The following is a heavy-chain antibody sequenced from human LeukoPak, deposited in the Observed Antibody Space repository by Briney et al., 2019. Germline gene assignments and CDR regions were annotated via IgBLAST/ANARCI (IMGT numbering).Heavy chain of an antibody. V-gene: IGHV4-59*12. CDR3: ARDAAKAQLAYFDY. J-gene: IGHJ4*02. Sequence: SETLSLTCTVSGGSISSYYWTWIRQPPGKGLEWLGYIYYSGSTNYNPTLKSRVTISVDTSKNQFSLKLSSVTAADTAVYYCARDAAKAQLAYFDYWGQGTLVTVSS. D-gene: IGHD6-13*01. CDR2: IYYSGST. CDR1: GGSISSYY.